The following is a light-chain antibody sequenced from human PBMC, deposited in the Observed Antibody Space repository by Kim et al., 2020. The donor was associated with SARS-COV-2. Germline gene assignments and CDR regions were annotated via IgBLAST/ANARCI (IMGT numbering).Light chain of an antibody. Sequence: QSALTQPASVSGSPGQSITISCTGTSSDVGDYNYVSWYQQHPGKAPKLMIYEVSKRPSGASYRFSGSKSGNTASLTISGLQAEDEGDYYCSSYTSTSTLVFGGGTKVTVL. V-gene: IGLV2-14*03. CDR1: SSDVGDYNY. CDR2: EVS. CDR3: SSYTSTSTLV. J-gene: IGLJ2*01.